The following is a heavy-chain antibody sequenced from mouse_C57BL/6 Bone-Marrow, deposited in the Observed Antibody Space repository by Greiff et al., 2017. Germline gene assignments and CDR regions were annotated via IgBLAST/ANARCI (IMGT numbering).Heavy chain of an antibody. Sequence: VKLQQPGAELVKPGASVKLSCKASGYTFTSYWMHWVKQRPGRGLAWIGRRDPNSGGTKYHEKLKSKATLTVDKPSSTAYMLLSSLTSEDSAVNYCAREKNRERHYWVQGTTLTVSS. V-gene: IGHV1-72*01. CDR3: AREKNRERHY. J-gene: IGHJ2*01. CDR1: GYTFTSYW. D-gene: IGHD2-14*01. CDR2: RDPNSGGT.